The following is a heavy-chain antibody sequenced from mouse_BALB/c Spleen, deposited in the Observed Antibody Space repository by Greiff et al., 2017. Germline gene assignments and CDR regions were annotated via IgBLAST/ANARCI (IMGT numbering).Heavy chain of an antibody. J-gene: IGHJ2*01. D-gene: IGHD1-1*01. CDR2: ISSGSSTI. V-gene: IGHV5-17*02. CDR1: GFTFSSFG. CDR3: ARSGGSSMDY. Sequence: DVKLVESGGGLVQPGGSRKLSCAASGFTFSSFGMHWVRQAPEKGLEWVAYISSGSSTIYYADTVKGRFTISRDNPKNTLFLQMTSLRSEDTAMYYCARSGGSSMDYWGQGTTLTVSS.